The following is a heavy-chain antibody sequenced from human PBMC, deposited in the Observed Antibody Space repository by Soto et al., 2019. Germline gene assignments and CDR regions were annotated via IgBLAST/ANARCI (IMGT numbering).Heavy chain of an antibody. CDR2: INAGNGNT. Sequence: GASVKVSCKASGSTFTSYAMHWVRQAPGQRLEWMGWINAGNGNTKYSQKFQGRVTITRDTSASTAYMELSSLRAEDTAVYYCASSGDYGLHLFDYWGQGTLVTVSS. CDR3: ASSGDYGLHLFDY. CDR1: GSTFTSYA. V-gene: IGHV1-3*01. J-gene: IGHJ4*02. D-gene: IGHD4-17*01.